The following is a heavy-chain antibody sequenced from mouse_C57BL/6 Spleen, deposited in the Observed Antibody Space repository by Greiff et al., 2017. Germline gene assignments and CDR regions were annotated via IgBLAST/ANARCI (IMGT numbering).Heavy chain of an antibody. V-gene: IGHV1-64*01. D-gene: IGHD2-12*01. CDR1: GYTFTSYW. J-gene: IGHJ2*01. Sequence: QVQLQQPGAELVKPGASVTLSCKASGYTFTSYWMHWVKQRPGQGLEWIGMIHPNSGSTNYNEKFKSKATLTVDKSSSTAYMQLSSLTSEDSAVYYCARRGAYYTYFDYWGQGTTLTVSS. CDR2: IHPNSGST. CDR3: ARRGAYYTYFDY.